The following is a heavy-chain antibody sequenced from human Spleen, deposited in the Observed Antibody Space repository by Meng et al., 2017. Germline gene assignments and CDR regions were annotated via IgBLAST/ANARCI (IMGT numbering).Heavy chain of an antibody. D-gene: IGHD3-22*01. V-gene: IGHV5-51*01. CDR3: ARHSDYYDSSGYYSRWFDP. J-gene: IGHJ5*02. Sequence: GESLKISCKGSGYSFTSYWIGWVRQMPGKGLEWMGIIYPGDSDTRYSPSFQGQVTISADKSTSTAYLQWSSLKASDTAMYDCARHSDYYDSSGYYSRWFDPWGQGTLVTVSS. CDR2: IYPGDSDT. CDR1: GYSFTSYW.